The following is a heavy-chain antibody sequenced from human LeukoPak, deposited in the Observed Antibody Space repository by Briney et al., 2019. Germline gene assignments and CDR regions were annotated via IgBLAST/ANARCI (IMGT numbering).Heavy chain of an antibody. CDR2: ISGSGGST. CDR3: ARWAGSGSYYAFYYYMDV. CDR1: GFTFSSYG. D-gene: IGHD3-10*01. V-gene: IGHV3-23*01. J-gene: IGHJ6*03. Sequence: PGGSLRLSCAASGFTFSSYGMSWVRQAPGKGLEWVSAISGSGGSTYYADSVKGRFTISRDNSKNTLYLQLDSLRAEDTAVYYCARWAGSGSYYAFYYYMDVWGKGTTVTISS.